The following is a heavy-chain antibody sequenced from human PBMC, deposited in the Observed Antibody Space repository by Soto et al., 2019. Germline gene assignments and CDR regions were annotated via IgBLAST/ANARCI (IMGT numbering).Heavy chain of an antibody. V-gene: IGHV1-69*13. CDR1: GGTFSSYA. CDR3: AREGYSSGSWDNWFDP. CDR2: IIPIFGTA. J-gene: IGHJ5*02. Sequence: SVKVSCKASGGTFSSYAISWVRQAPGQGLEWMGGIIPIFGTANYAQKFQGRVTITADESTSTAYMELSSLRSEDTAVYYCAREGYSSGSWDNWFDPWAQGTLVTVSS. D-gene: IGHD6-19*01.